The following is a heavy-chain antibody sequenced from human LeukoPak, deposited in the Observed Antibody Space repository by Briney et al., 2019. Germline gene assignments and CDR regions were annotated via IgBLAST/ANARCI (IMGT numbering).Heavy chain of an antibody. CDR3: ARDFGYCSGGSCYFDY. J-gene: IGHJ4*02. Sequence: GGSLRLSCAASGFTLSSYWMSWVRQAPGKGLEWVANIKQDGSEKYYVDSVKGRFTISRDNAKNSLYLQMNSLRAEDTAVYYCARDFGYCSGGSCYFDYWGQGTLVTVSS. D-gene: IGHD2-15*01. CDR1: GFTLSSYW. CDR2: IKQDGSEK. V-gene: IGHV3-7*01.